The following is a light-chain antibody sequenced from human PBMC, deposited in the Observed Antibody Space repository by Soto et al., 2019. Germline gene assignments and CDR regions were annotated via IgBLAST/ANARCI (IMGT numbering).Light chain of an antibody. V-gene: IGKV1-8*01. CDR2: AAS. CDR1: QEIGNN. Sequence: AIRMTESPSSLYASTGDRVTITCRASQEIGNNLVWYQQKPGKAPKVLIHAASTLQGGVSSRFSGSRSGTDFTLTINSLQSEDFAAYYCQHYYTYPWTFGQGTKVEV. CDR3: QHYYTYPWT. J-gene: IGKJ1*01.